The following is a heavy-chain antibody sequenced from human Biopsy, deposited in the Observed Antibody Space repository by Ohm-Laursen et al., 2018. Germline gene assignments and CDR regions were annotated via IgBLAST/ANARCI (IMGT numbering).Heavy chain of an antibody. J-gene: IGHJ3*02. CDR3: GRREVVITHDAFDT. CDR1: GVSIISYY. Sequence: TLSLTCPVSGVSIISYYWTWIRQPPGQGLEWIGDVYYSGSTNRNPSLKSRVTILVDTSKNQFSRKMNSVTAADTAVYYCGRREVVITHDAFDTWGQGTMVTVSS. CDR2: VYYSGST. D-gene: IGHD3-22*01. V-gene: IGHV4-59*08.